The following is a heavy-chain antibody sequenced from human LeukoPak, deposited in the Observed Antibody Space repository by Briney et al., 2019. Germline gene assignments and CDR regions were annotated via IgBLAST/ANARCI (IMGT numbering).Heavy chain of an antibody. Sequence: ASVKVSCKASGYTFTSYGISWVRRAPGQGLEWMGWINPNSGGTNYAQKFQGRVTMTRDTSISTAYMELSRLRSDDTAVYYCAREKGRVFGSGPDVWGQGTTVTVSS. CDR1: GYTFTSYG. V-gene: IGHV1-2*02. CDR2: INPNSGGT. CDR3: AREKGRVFGSGPDV. D-gene: IGHD3-3*01. J-gene: IGHJ6*02.